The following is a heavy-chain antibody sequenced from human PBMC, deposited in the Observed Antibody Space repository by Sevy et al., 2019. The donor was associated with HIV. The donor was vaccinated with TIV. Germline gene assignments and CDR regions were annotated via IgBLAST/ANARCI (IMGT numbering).Heavy chain of an antibody. D-gene: IGHD6-13*01. V-gene: IGHV1-2*02. CDR3: SRETWYFAN. Sequence: ASVKVSCKASGYTFTAYHMHWIRQAPGQGLEWMGWVYPNSGGTEYAQKFQGRVTMTTDTSINTAYLELSGLRSDDTAMYYCSRETWYFANWGRGTLVTVSS. J-gene: IGHJ4*02. CDR2: VYPNSGGT. CDR1: GYTFTAYH.